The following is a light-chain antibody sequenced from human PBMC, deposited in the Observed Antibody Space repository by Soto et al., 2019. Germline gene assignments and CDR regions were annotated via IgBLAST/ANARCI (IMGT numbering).Light chain of an antibody. Sequence: EIVLTQSPATLSLSPGERSTLSCMAIQSVSSYLAWYQQKPGKAPRLLIYDAYNRATGIPPRFSGSGSGTDFTLTISSLEPEDSEVYYCQQRHMSPITFGQGTRLEIK. CDR1: QSVSSY. J-gene: IGKJ5*01. CDR2: DAY. V-gene: IGKV3-11*01. CDR3: QQRHMSPIT.